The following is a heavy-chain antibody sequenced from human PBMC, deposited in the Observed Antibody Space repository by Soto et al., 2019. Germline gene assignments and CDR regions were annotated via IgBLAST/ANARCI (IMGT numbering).Heavy chain of an antibody. Sequence: QVQLVQSGAEMKKPGASVKVSCEASGYTFTAYYIHWVRQAPGQGLEWMGWINPNGGGTKYAQKFQGRVTMTRDTSINTVYMELTRLTSDDTAVYYCARAVHTMIQGVRFRVDQWGQGTLVTVSS. D-gene: IGHD3-10*01. CDR1: GYTFTAYY. CDR3: ARAVHTMIQGVRFRVDQ. J-gene: IGHJ4*02. V-gene: IGHV1-2*02. CDR2: INPNGGGT.